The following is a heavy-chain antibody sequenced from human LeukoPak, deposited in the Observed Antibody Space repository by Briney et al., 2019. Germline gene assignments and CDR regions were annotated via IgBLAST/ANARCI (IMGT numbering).Heavy chain of an antibody. Sequence: SETLSLTCTVSGGSISSSSYYWGRIRQPPGKGLEWIGSIYYSGSTYYNPSLKSRVTISVDTSKNQFSLKLSSVTAADTAVYYCARDLRSYDFWSGYFNWFDPWGQGTLVTVSS. CDR1: GGSISSSSYY. CDR2: IYYSGST. D-gene: IGHD3-3*01. V-gene: IGHV4-39*02. CDR3: ARDLRSYDFWSGYFNWFDP. J-gene: IGHJ5*02.